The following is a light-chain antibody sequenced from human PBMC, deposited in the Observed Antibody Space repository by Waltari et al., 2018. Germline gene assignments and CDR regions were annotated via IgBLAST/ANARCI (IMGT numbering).Light chain of an antibody. J-gene: IGKJ4*01. CDR1: QSVKNN. V-gene: IGKV1-5*03. Sequence: DIQMTQSPSTLSASVGDRVPLTCRASQSVKNNLAWYQQKPGKAPKVLIHKASRLESGVPSRFSGSGYGTEFTLTISSLQPDDFATYYCQEYDTLPVTFGGGTKVEIK. CDR3: QEYDTLPVT. CDR2: KAS.